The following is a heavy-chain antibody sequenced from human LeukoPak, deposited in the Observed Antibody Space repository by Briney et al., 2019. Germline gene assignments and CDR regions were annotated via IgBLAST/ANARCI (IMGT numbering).Heavy chain of an antibody. CDR2: IDPSDSYT. J-gene: IGHJ3*02. CDR3: ASWGVVALNAFDI. V-gene: IGHV5-10-1*01. CDR1: GYSSTSYW. D-gene: IGHD3-22*01. Sequence: GESLKISCKGSGYSSTSYWISWVRQMPGKGLEWMGRIDPSDSYTNYSPSFQGHVTISADKSISTAYLQWSSLKASDTAMYYCASWGVVALNAFDIWGQGTVVTVSS.